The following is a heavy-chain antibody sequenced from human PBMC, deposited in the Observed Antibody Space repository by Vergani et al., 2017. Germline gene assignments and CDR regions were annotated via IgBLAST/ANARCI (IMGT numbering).Heavy chain of an antibody. CDR2: IYYSGST. V-gene: IGHV4-31*03. Sequence: QVQLQESGPRLVKPSQTLSLTCTVSGGSISSGGYYWSWIRQHPGKGLEWIGYIYYSGSTYYNPSLKSRVTISVDTSKNQFSLKLSSVTAADTAVYYCAREINPIRGYDILTGYYLYYYYGMDVWGQGTTVTVSS. CDR3: AREINPIRGYDILTGYYLYYYYGMDV. CDR1: GGSISSGGYY. D-gene: IGHD3-9*01. J-gene: IGHJ6*02.